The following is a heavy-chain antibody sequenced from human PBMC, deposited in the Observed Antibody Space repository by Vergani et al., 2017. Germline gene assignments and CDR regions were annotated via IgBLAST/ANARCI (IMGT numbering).Heavy chain of an antibody. CDR3: ARLWGIAARPARWFDP. J-gene: IGHJ5*02. CDR2: IYPGDSDT. Sequence: EVQLVQSGAEVKKPGESLKISCKGSRYSFTSYWIGWVRQMPGKGLEWMGIIYPGDSDTRYSPSFQGQVTISADKSISTAYLQWSSLKASDTAMYYCARLWGIAARPARWFDPWGQGTLVTVSS. V-gene: IGHV5-51*03. CDR1: RYSFTSYW. D-gene: IGHD6-6*01.